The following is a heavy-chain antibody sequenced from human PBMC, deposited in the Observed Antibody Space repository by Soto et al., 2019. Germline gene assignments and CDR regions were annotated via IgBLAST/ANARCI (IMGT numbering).Heavy chain of an antibody. CDR3: ARDGAVAGDSNFDC. V-gene: IGHV1-3*01. CDR1: GYTFTSSA. D-gene: IGHD6-19*01. CDR2: INAGNGNI. Sequence: ASVKVSCKASGYTFTSSAIPWVRQAPVQGLEWMGWINAGNGNIKHSQKFQHRVTITRDTYASTAYMELSSLRLEDTAVYYCARDGAVAGDSNFDCWGQGTMVTVSS. J-gene: IGHJ4*02.